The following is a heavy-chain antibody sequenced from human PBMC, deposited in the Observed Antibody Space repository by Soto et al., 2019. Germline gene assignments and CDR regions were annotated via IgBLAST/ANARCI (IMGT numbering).Heavy chain of an antibody. CDR3: ARGKYSPPYYYYYGMDV. V-gene: IGHV1-18*01. Sequence: QVQLVQSGAEVKKPGASVKVSCKASGYTFTSYGISWVRQAPGQGLEWVGWISAYNGNTNYAQKLQGRVTMTTDTSTSTAYMELRSLRSDDTAVYYCARGKYSPPYYYYYGMDVWGQGTTVTVSS. D-gene: IGHD5-18*01. J-gene: IGHJ6*02. CDR1: GYTFTSYG. CDR2: ISAYNGNT.